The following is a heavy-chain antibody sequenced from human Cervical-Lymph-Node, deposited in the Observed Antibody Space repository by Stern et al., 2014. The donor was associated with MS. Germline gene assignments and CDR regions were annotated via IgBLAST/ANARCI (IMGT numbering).Heavy chain of an antibody. CDR2: IYPGYSDT. CDR1: GYSFSNFW. J-gene: IGHJ3*02. D-gene: IGHD3-22*01. Sequence: ETQLVESGAEVKKPGESLKISCKTSGYSFSNFWIGWVRQMPGKGLEWMGIIYPGYSDTTYSPPFQGQVTISADESISTAYLQWRSLKASDTAVYYCVRRRDSGGYDTFDIWGQGTMLIVSS. V-gene: IGHV5-51*01. CDR3: VRRRDSGGYDTFDI.